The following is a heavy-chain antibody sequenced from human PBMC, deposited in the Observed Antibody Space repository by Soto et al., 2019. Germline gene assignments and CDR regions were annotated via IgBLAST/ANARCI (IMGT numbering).Heavy chain of an antibody. CDR1: GGSISSGGYY. J-gene: IGHJ5*02. Sequence: SETLSLTCTVSGGSISSGGYYWSWIRQHPGKGLEWIGYIYYSGSTYYNPSLKSRVTISVDTSKNQFSLKLSSVTAADTAVYYCARCWELWENWFDPWGQGTLVTVSS. CDR2: IYYSGST. D-gene: IGHD1-26*01. CDR3: ARCWELWENWFDP. V-gene: IGHV4-31*03.